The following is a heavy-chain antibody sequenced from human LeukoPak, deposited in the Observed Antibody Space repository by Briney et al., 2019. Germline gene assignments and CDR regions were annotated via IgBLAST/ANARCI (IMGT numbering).Heavy chain of an antibody. CDR3: ARHAGGISATGTRPFDY. Sequence: PSETLSLTCTVSGASFSSSTYYWGWIRQPPGKGLEWIGSIYYSGSTYYNPSLKSRVTMSVDTSKNQFSLKLSSVTAADTAVYYCARHAGGISATGTRPFDYWGQGALVTVSS. CDR1: GASFSSSTYY. V-gene: IGHV4-39*01. D-gene: IGHD6-13*01. CDR2: IYYSGST. J-gene: IGHJ4*02.